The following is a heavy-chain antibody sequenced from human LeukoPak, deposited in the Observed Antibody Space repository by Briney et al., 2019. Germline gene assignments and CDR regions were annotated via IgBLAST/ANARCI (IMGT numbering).Heavy chain of an antibody. V-gene: IGHV3-30-3*01. CDR1: GFTFSSYA. J-gene: IGHJ4*02. Sequence: PGGPLRLSCAASGFTFSSYAMHWVRQAPGKGLEWVAVISYDGSNKYYADSVKGRSTISRDNSKNTLYLQMNSLRAEDTAVYYCARGHYYDSSGYSAVFDYWGQGTLVTVSS. CDR3: ARGHYYDSSGYSAVFDY. D-gene: IGHD3-22*01. CDR2: ISYDGSNK.